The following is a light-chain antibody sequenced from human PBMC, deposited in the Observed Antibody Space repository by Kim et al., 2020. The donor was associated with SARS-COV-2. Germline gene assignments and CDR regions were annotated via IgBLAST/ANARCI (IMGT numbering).Light chain of an antibody. CDR2: GAS. CDR1: QSVSSSY. CDR3: QQYGSPRWK. V-gene: IGKV3-20*01. Sequence: SVLTQSPGTLCLSPGERATLSCRASQSVSSSYLAWYQQKPGQAPRLLIYGASSRATGIPDRFSGSGSGTDFTLTISRLEPEDFAVHYCQQYGSPRWKLAQGRTVDIK. J-gene: IGKJ1*01.